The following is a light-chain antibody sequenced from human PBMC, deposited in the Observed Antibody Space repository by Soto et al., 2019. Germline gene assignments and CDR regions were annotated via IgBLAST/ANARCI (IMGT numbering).Light chain of an antibody. CDR2: DVF. CDR3: SSYTTSSSWV. CDR1: SGDIGVYNY. J-gene: IGLJ3*02. V-gene: IGLV2-14*01. Sequence: QSALTQPASVSGSPGQSITISCTGTSGDIGVYNYVSWYQQHPGKAPKLMISDVFNRPSGVSSRFSGSKSGNTASLTISGLQAEDEGDYICSSYTTSSSWVFGGGTKLTVL.